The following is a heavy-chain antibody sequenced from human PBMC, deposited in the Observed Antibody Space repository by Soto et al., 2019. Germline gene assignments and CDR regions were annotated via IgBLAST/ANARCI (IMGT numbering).Heavy chain of an antibody. V-gene: IGHV4-61*10. CDR1: GASIACSSY. CDR3: ARGFRGSYYDILTGHPSDAFDI. J-gene: IGHJ3*02. Sequence: SETLSLTCSVSGASIACSSYWSWIRQPAGKGLEWIGYIYYSGSTNYNPSLKSRVTISVDTSKNQFSLKLSSVTAADTAVYYCARGFRGSYYDILTGHPSDAFDIWGQGTMVTVSS. CDR2: IYYSGST. D-gene: IGHD3-9*01.